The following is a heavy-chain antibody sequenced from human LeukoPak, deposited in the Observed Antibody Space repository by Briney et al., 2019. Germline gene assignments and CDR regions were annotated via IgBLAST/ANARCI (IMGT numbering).Heavy chain of an antibody. CDR2: ISAYNGNT. Sequence: ASVKVSCKASGYTFTSYGISWVRQAPGQGREWMGWISAYNGNTNYAQKLQGRVTMTTDTSTSTAYMELRILRSDDTAVYSCARDPGRGGSDLFDYLGQGTLVTVSS. J-gene: IGHJ4*02. CDR1: GYTFTSYG. V-gene: IGHV1-18*01. CDR3: ARDPGRGGSDLFDY. D-gene: IGHD1-26*01.